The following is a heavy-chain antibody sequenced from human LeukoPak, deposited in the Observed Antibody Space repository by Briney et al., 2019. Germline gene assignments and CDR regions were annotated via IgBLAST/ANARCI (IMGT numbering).Heavy chain of an antibody. CDR1: GYTFTRNG. CDR2: ISPYNGNT. J-gene: IGHJ3*02. CDR3: TRDHPTASGSDAFDI. D-gene: IGHD6-13*01. Sequence: ASVKVSCKASGYTFTRNGICWVRQAPGQGLEWMGWISPYNGNTKYAPKFQGRVTVTTETSSTTAYMDLRSLRSDDTAVYYCTRDHPTASGSDAFDIWGQGTMVTVSS. V-gene: IGHV1-18*01.